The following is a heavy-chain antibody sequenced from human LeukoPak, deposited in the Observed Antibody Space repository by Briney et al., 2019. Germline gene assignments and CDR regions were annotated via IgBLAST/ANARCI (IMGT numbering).Heavy chain of an antibody. D-gene: IGHD2-8*01. J-gene: IGHJ5*02. CDR1: GYTFTGYY. V-gene: IGHV1-2*06. CDR2: INPNSGGI. CDR3: VRDKDIVLMVYASGGFDP. Sequence: ASVKVSCKASGYTFTGYYMHWVRQAPGQGLEWMGRINPNSGGINYAQKFQGRVTMTRDTSISTAYMELSRLRSDDTAVYYCVRDKDIVLMVYASGGFDPWGQGTLVTVSS.